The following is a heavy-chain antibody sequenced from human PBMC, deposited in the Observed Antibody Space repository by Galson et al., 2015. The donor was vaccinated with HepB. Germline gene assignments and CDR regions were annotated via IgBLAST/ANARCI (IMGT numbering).Heavy chain of an antibody. J-gene: IGHJ6*02. CDR1: GFTFSSYG. V-gene: IGHV3-30*18. D-gene: IGHD3-10*01. Sequence: SLRLSCAASGFTFSSYGMHWVRQAPGKGLEWVAVISYDGSNKYYADSVKGRFIISRDNSKNTLYLQMNSLRAEDTAVYYCAKSRSTMIRGVISPSGVWGQGTTVTVSS. CDR2: ISYDGSNK. CDR3: AKSRSTMIRGVISPSGV.